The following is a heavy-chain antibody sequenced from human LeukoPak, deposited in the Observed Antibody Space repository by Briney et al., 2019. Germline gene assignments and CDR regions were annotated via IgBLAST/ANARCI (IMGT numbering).Heavy chain of an antibody. CDR3: AKGIVGATTGNYFDY. D-gene: IGHD1-26*01. J-gene: IGHJ4*02. V-gene: IGHV3-9*01. CDR1: EFTFDDYA. Sequence: GGSLRLSCAASEFTFDDYATHWVRQAPGKGLEWVSGISWNSGSIGYADSVKGRFTISRDNAKNSLYLQMNSLRAEDTALYYCAKGIVGATTGNYFDYWGQGTLVTVSS. CDR2: ISWNSGSI.